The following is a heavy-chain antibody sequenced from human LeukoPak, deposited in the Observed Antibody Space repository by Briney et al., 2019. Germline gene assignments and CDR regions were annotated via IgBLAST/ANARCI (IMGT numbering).Heavy chain of an antibody. V-gene: IGHV1-46*01. CDR3: ARGVHVRIYDSNPHYGHY. CDR2: INPRTGST. J-gene: IGHJ4*02. Sequence: ASVKVSCKASGYTFTSYYIFWVRQAPGQGLEWMGIINPRTGSTSYSQKFQGRVTMTRDMSASTVYMELSSLRSEDTALYYCARGVHVRIYDSNPHYGHYWGQGTLVTVSS. CDR1: GYTFTSYY. D-gene: IGHD3-22*01.